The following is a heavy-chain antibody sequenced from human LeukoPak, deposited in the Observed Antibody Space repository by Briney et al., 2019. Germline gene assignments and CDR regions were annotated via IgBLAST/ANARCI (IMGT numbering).Heavy chain of an antibody. CDR2: ISYIGST. Sequence: SETLSLTCTVSGDSMNSHYWSWIRQPPGKGLEWIVYISYIGSTNYNPSLKSRVTISVDTSKNQFSLKLSSVTAADTAVYYCARDPTTVTKGLDIWGQGTMVTVSS. CDR3: ARDPTTVTKGLDI. D-gene: IGHD4-17*01. CDR1: GDSMNSHY. J-gene: IGHJ3*02. V-gene: IGHV4-59*11.